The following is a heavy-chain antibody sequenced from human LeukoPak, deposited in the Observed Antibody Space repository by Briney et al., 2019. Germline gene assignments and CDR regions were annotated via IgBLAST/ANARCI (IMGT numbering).Heavy chain of an antibody. Sequence: SETLSLTCTVSGGSISSYYWSWIRQPPGKGLEWIGYIYYSGSTNYNPSLKNRVTISVDTSKNQFSLKLSSVTAADTAVYYCARDLYGSGSSFDYWGQGTLVTVSS. CDR2: IYYSGST. J-gene: IGHJ4*02. V-gene: IGHV4-59*01. CDR3: ARDLYGSGSSFDY. CDR1: GGSISSYY. D-gene: IGHD3-10*01.